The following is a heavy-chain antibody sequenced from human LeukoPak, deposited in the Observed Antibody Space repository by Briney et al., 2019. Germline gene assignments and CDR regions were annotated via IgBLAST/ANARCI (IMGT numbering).Heavy chain of an antibody. CDR2: INPSGGST. CDR3: ARVNGDSGSYFDY. Sequence: AASVEVSCKASVYTFTNYYIHWVRQAPGQGLEWMGIINPSGGSTGYALKFQDRVTMTRDTSTSTLYMELSSLRSEDTAVYYCARVNGDSGSYFDYWGQGTLVTVSS. CDR1: VYTFTNYY. D-gene: IGHD6-19*01. V-gene: IGHV1-46*01. J-gene: IGHJ4*02.